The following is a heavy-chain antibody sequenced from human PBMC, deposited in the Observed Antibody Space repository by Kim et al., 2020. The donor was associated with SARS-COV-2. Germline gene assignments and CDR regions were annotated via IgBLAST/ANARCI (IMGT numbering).Heavy chain of an antibody. J-gene: IGHJ6*02. CDR1: GGSISGSSHY. Sequence: SETLSLTCSVSGGSISGSSHYWGWVRQPPGKGLEWIGSIYYSGTTYYNSSLEGRVTISVDTSNNQFSLRLSSVTAADAAVYYCTRRGPYYAMGIWGQGTMVTDSS. CDR3: TRRGPYYAMGI. D-gene: IGHD3-16*01. V-gene: IGHV4-39*01. CDR2: IYYSGTT.